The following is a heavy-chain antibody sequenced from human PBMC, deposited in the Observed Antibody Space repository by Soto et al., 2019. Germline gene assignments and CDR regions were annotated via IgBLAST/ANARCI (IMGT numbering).Heavy chain of an antibody. CDR1: GYTFTSYG. J-gene: IGHJ3*02. V-gene: IGHV1-18*01. CDR3: ARPVTRLRGVYDAFDI. D-gene: IGHD3-10*01. CDR2: ISAYNGNT. Sequence: ASVKVSCKAAGYTFTSYGSSWVRQAPGQGLEWMGWISAYNGNTNYAQKLQGRVTMTTDTSTSTAYMELRSLRSDDTAVYYCARPVTRLRGVYDAFDIWGQGTMVTVSS.